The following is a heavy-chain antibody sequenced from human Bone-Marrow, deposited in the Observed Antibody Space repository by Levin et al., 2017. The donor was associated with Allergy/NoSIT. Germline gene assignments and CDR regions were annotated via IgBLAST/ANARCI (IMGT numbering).Heavy chain of an antibody. CDR3: ARHVGYSYGPFDY. V-gene: IGHV4-59*01. CDR1: GGSISSYY. D-gene: IGHD5-18*01. Sequence: SETLSLTCTVSGGSISSYYWSWIRQPPGKGLEWIGYIYYSGSTNYNPSLKSRVTISVDTSKNQFSLKLSSVTAADTAVYYCARHVGYSYGPFDYWGQGTLVTVSS. J-gene: IGHJ4*02. CDR2: IYYSGST.